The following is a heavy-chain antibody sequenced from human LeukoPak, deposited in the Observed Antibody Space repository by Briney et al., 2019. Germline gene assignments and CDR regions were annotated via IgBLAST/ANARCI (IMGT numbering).Heavy chain of an antibody. V-gene: IGHV3-23*01. CDR2: ISGSDAYT. J-gene: IGHJ4*02. CDR1: GFTFDSCA. D-gene: IGHD3-9*01. CDR3: AKALRYTSDSLDY. Sequence: PGGSLTLSCAASGFTFDSCAMSWVRQSPGKGLEWVSGISGSDAYTYYADSVKGRFTISRDSSKNTLFLQMNSLRAEDTALYYCAKALRYTSDSLDYWGQGTLVTVSS.